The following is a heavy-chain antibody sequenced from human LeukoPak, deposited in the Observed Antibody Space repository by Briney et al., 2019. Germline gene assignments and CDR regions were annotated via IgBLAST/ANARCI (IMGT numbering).Heavy chain of an antibody. CDR1: GFTFDNFT. J-gene: IGHJ6*03. CDR3: AKETSGYMDV. Sequence: GGSLRLSCAISGFTFDNFTIHWVRQAPGKGLEWVSLITWDGGSTFYVDSVKGRFTISRDNSKDSLYLQMDSLSTEDTGLYYCAKETSGYMDVWGKGTTVTVSS. V-gene: IGHV3-43*01. CDR2: ITWDGGST.